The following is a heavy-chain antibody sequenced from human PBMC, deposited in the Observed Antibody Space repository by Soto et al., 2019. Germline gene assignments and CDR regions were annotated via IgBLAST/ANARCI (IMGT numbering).Heavy chain of an antibody. D-gene: IGHD4-17*01. CDR2: INYRGNT. CDR1: SGPVSDYW. J-gene: IGHJ4*02. CDR3: ARRVTVTYFFDF. V-gene: IGHV4-34*01. Sequence: QVQLQQWGAGPLKPSETLSLTCAVYSGPVSDYWWSWIRQPPGKGLEWIGEINYRGNTNYDPSLKSRVTISVDTSKNQFSLRLTSVTAADTAVYYCARRVTVTYFFDFWAQGTLVTVSS.